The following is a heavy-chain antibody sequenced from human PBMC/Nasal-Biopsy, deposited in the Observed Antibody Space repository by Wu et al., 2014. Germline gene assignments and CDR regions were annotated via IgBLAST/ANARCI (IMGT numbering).Heavy chain of an antibody. CDR1: GFTFSSYA. V-gene: IGHV3-23*01. D-gene: IGHD3-16*02. Sequence: AASGFTFSSYAMSWVRQAPGKGLEWVSGISGSGGTTSYADSVKGRFTISRDNAKNTLYLQMNSLGTEDTALYYCARVSQSWRSDDYWGQGTLVTVSS. CDR3: ARVSQSWRSDDY. J-gene: IGHJ4*02. CDR2: ISGSGGTT.